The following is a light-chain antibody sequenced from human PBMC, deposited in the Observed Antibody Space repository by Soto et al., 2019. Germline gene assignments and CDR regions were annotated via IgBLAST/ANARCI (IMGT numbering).Light chain of an antibody. CDR2: KAS. J-gene: IGKJ1*01. V-gene: IGKV1-5*03. CDR1: QSISSW. CDR3: QQYHIYSGT. Sequence: EIQMTQSPSTLSASVGDRVTITCRASQSISSWLAWYQQKPGKAPKLLIYKASTLASGVPSRFSGSGSGTEFTLTINSLQPDDFATYYCQQYHIYSGTFGQGTKWIS.